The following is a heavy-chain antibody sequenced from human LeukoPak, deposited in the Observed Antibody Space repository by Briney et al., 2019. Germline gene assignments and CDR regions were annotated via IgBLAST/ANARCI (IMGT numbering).Heavy chain of an antibody. CDR3: ARDGTLEWLLYNPYFDY. J-gene: IGHJ4*02. V-gene: IGHV1-8*01. D-gene: IGHD3-3*01. CDR1: GYTFTSYD. Sequence: ASVKVSCKASGYTFTSYDINWVRQATGQGLEWMGWMNPNSGNTGYAQKFQGRVTMTRNTSISTAYMELSSLRSEDTAVYYCARDGTLEWLLYNPYFDYWGQGTLVTVSS. CDR2: MNPNSGNT.